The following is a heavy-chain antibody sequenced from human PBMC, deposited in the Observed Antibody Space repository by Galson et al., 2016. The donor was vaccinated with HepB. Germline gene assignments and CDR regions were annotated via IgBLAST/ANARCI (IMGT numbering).Heavy chain of an antibody. CDR2: IYASGST. J-gene: IGHJ2*01. Sequence: TLSLTCSVSGDSISGTASYWSWVRQPAGRGLEWIGRIYASGSTTYNPSLQSRVTISVDTSKNHVYLNLISVSTADTALYFCVRGPHRQVTAVWGRGTLVTVSS. CDR3: VRGPHRQVTAV. D-gene: IGHD2-21*02. CDR1: GDSISGTASY. V-gene: IGHV4-61*02.